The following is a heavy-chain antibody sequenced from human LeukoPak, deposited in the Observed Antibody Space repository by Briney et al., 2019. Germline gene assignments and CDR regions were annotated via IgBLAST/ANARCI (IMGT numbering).Heavy chain of an antibody. V-gene: IGHV4-59*12. CDR3: ARESTSCSDCFDY. Sequence: SETLSLTCTVSGGSISSYYWSWIRQPPGKGLEWIGYIYHSGSTYYNPSLKSRVTISVDRSKNQFSLKLSSVTAADTAVYYCARESTSCSDCFDYWGQGTLVTVSS. D-gene: IGHD2-2*01. CDR2: IYHSGST. CDR1: GGSISSYY. J-gene: IGHJ4*02.